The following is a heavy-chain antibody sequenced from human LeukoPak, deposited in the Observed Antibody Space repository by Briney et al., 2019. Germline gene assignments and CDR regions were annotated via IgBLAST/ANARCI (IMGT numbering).Heavy chain of an antibody. CDR1: GFPFTSYR. V-gene: IGHV3-30*04. Sequence: PGRSLRLSCAASGFPFTSYRLHWVRQAPGKGLEWVAVISYDGSDKYYTDSVKGRFTISRDNAKSTLYLQMNSLRPEDTAVYYCATIAVAALGGDYWGQGTLVTVSS. CDR3: ATIAVAALGGDY. J-gene: IGHJ4*02. D-gene: IGHD6-19*01. CDR2: ISYDGSDK.